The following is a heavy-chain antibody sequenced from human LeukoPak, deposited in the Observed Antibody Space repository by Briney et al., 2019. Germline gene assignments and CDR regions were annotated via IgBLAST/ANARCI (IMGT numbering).Heavy chain of an antibody. CDR1: GFTVSSNY. Sequence: PGGSLRLSCAASGFTVSSNYMSWVRQAPGKGLEWVSVIYIGGSTYYADSVKGRFTISRDISKNTLYLQMNSLRAEDTAVYYCARDKSANYYYYAMDVWGQGPRSPSL. CDR3: ARDKSANYYYYAMDV. V-gene: IGHV3-66*01. D-gene: IGHD6-13*01. CDR2: IYIGGST. J-gene: IGHJ6*02.